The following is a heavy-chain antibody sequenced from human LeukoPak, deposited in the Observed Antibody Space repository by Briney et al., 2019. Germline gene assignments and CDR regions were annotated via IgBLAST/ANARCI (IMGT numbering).Heavy chain of an antibody. CDR2: ISGSGGST. CDR3: AKDYDSSGYYFDAFDI. Sequence: PGGSLRLSCAASGFTFSSYAMSWVRQAPGKGLEWVSAISGSGGSTYYADSVKGRFTISRDNSKNTLYLQMNSLRAEDTAVYYCAKDYDSSGYYFDAFDIWGQGTMVTVSS. CDR1: GFTFSSYA. V-gene: IGHV3-23*01. D-gene: IGHD3-22*01. J-gene: IGHJ3*02.